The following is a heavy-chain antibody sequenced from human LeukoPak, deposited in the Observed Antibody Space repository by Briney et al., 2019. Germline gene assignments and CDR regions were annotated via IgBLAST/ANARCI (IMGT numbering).Heavy chain of an antibody. D-gene: IGHD6-19*01. J-gene: IGHJ4*02. V-gene: IGHV4-59*01. Sequence: PSETLSPTYTVSGGSISSYYWSWIRQPPGKGLEWIGYIYYSGSTNYNPSLKSRVTISVDTSKNQFSLKLSSVTAADTAVYYCARAVSGRFDYWGQGTLVTVSS. CDR3: ARAVSGRFDY. CDR2: IYYSGST. CDR1: GGSISSYY.